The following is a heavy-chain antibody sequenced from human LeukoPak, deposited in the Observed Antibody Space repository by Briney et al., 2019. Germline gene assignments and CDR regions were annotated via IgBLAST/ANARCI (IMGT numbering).Heavy chain of an antibody. CDR1: GFTFSRYW. V-gene: IGHV3-7*02. D-gene: IGHD3-22*01. J-gene: IGHJ4*02. CDR2: IKEDGREK. CDR3: AKYYDSGALKYYFDY. Sequence: GGSLRLSCAASGFTFSRYWMSWVRQAPGRGLEWVANIKEDGREKYYVDSVKGRFTISRDYAKSSLYLQMDSLRAEDTAVYYCAKYYDSGALKYYFDYWGQGTLVTVSS.